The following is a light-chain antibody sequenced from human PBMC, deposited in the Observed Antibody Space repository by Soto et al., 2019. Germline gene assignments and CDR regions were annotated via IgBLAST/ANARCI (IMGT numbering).Light chain of an antibody. CDR3: QPCDGSPRLT. V-gene: IGKV3-20*01. Sequence: EIVLTQSPGTLSLSPGERATLSCRASQSVSSSYLAWYQQKPGQAPRLLIYGASSRATGIPDRFSGSGSGTDFTLTISRLEPEDFAVYSCQPCDGSPRLTCGGGTKLEIK. CDR1: QSVSSSY. J-gene: IGKJ4*01. CDR2: GAS.